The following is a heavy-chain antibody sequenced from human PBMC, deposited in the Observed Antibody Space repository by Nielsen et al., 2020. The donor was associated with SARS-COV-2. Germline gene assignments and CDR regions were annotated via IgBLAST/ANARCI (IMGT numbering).Heavy chain of an antibody. Sequence: SETLSLTCAVFGGSVNTHAWWSWVRQAPGKGLEWIGEVYHSGATNYNPSLRSRVTLSMDKSRNQFSLKMTAVTAADTAVYYCARHLPASSFSSLDVFDIWGQGTMVIVSS. CDR2: VYHSGAT. J-gene: IGHJ3*02. V-gene: IGHV4-4*02. CDR1: GGSVNTHAW. D-gene: IGHD6-13*01. CDR3: ARHLPASSFSSLDVFDI.